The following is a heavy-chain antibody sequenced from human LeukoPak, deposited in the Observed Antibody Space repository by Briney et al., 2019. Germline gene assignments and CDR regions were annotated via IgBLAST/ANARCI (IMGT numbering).Heavy chain of an antibody. CDR1: GFTFSSYG. CDR2: IRYDGSNK. J-gene: IGHJ4*02. Sequence: GGSLRLSCSASGFTFSSYGMHWVRQAPGKGLEGVAFIRYDGSNKYYADSVKGRFTISRDNSKNPLYLQMNSLRAEDTAVYYCAKDLFRGYSYGSGEYFDYWGQGTLVTVSS. V-gene: IGHV3-30*02. D-gene: IGHD5-18*01. CDR3: AKDLFRGYSYGSGEYFDY.